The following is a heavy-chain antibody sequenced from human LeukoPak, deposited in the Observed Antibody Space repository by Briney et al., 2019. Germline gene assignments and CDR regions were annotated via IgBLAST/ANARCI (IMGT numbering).Heavy chain of an antibody. CDR3: ARVRVVVVAATPLMDGMDV. D-gene: IGHD2-15*01. CDR2: INPNSGGT. CDR1: GYTFTGYY. Sequence: ASVKVSCKASGYTFTGYYMHWVRQAPGQGLEWMGWINPNSGGTNYAQKFQGRVTMTGDTSISTAYMELSRLRSDDTAVYYCARVRVVVVAATPLMDGMDVWGQGTTVTVSS. J-gene: IGHJ6*02. V-gene: IGHV1-2*02.